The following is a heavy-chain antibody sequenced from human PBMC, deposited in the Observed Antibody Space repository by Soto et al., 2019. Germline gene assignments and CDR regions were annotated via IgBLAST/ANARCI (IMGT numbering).Heavy chain of an antibody. CDR2: ISSSSSTI. V-gene: IGHV3-48*02. J-gene: IGHJ4*02. CDR1: GFTFSSYS. Sequence: EVQLVESGGGLVQPGGSLRLSCAASGFTFSSYSMNWVRQAPGKGLEWVSYISSSSSTIYYADSVKGRFTISRDNAKNSLYLQMNSLRDEDTAVYYCARNDDSSGQLGGYFDYWGQGTLVTVSS. D-gene: IGHD3-22*01. CDR3: ARNDDSSGQLGGYFDY.